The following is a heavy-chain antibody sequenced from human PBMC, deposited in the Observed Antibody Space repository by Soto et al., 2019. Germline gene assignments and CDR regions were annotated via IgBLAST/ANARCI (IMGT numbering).Heavy chain of an antibody. CDR3: ARHGSGSYHYYGMDV. V-gene: IGHV1-69*06. CDR2: IIPIFGAA. CDR1: GGTFSSYA. D-gene: IGHD3-10*01. J-gene: IGHJ6*02. Sequence: QVQLVQSGAEVKKPGSSVKVSCKASGGTFSSYAISWVRQAPGQGLEWMGGIIPIFGAANYAQKFQGRVTITADTSASTAYMERSSLRSEDTAVYYCARHGSGSYHYYGMDVWGPGTTVTVAS.